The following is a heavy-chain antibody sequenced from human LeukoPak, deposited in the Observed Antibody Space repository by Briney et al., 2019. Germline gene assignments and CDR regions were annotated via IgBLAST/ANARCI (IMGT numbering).Heavy chain of an antibody. V-gene: IGHV1-46*01. CDR3: AREGLIGGSSRNDAFDI. J-gene: IGHJ3*02. Sequence: ASVKVSCKASGYTFINYYIHWVRQAPGQGLEWMGIINPSGGSTTYAQKFQGRVTMTRDTSISTAYMELSRLRSDDTAVYYCAREGLIGGSSRNDAFDIWGQGTMVTVSS. D-gene: IGHD1-26*01. CDR1: GYTFINYY. CDR2: INPSGGST.